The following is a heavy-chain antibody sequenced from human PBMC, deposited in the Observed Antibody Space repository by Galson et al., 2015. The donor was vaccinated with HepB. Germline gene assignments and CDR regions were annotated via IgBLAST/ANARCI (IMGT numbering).Heavy chain of an antibody. J-gene: IGHJ6*02. CDR1: GFTFSNYA. CDR2: IVYDGSNK. Sequence: SLRLSCAASGFTFSNYAMHWVRQAPGKGLEWVALIVYDGSNKYYADSVTGRFSISRDHSKNTLYLQLNSLRAEDTAVYYCARVKTSDCSGGRCLQRPYFYYYALDVWGQGTTVTVSS. D-gene: IGHD2-15*01. CDR3: ARVKTSDCSGGRCLQRPYFYYYALDV. V-gene: IGHV3-30*04.